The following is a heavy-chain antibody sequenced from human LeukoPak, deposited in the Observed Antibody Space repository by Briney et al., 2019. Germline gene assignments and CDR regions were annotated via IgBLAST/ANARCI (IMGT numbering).Heavy chain of an antibody. D-gene: IGHD6-13*01. V-gene: IGHV4-34*01. J-gene: IGHJ4*02. CDR1: GGSFSGYY. Sequence: SEILSLTCAVYGGSFSGYYWSWIRQPPGKGLEWIGEINHSGSTNYNPSLKSRVTISVDTSKNQFSLKLSSVTAADTAVYYCAREGIAAAVGSFDYWGQGTLVTVSS. CDR2: INHSGST. CDR3: AREGIAAAVGSFDY.